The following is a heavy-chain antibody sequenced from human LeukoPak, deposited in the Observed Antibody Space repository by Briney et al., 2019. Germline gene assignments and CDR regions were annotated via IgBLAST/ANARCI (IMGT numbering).Heavy chain of an antibody. CDR3: ARYIAAAGKYYFDY. V-gene: IGHV5-51*01. J-gene: IGHJ4*02. CDR2: IYPGDSDI. Sequence: GESLKISCKGSGYSFTSYWIGWVRPMPGKGLEWMGIIYPGDSDIRYSPSFQGQVTISADKSISTAYLQWSSLKASDTAMYYCARYIAAAGKYYFDYWGQGTLVTVSS. CDR1: GYSFTSYW. D-gene: IGHD6-13*01.